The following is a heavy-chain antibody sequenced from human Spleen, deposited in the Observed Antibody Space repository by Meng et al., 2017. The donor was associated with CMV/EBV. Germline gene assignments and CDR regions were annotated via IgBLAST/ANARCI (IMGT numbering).Heavy chain of an antibody. Sequence: GESLKISCVASGFDFSLYSINWVRQAPGKGLEWISYISSSGSVIHNADSVKGRLTVSRDNAKNSLYLQMRSLRVEDTAVYYCARDSQGGYSRDIDYWGQGSLVTVSS. V-gene: IGHV3-48*04. J-gene: IGHJ4*02. CDR3: ARDSQGGYSRDIDY. D-gene: IGHD4-11*01. CDR2: ISSSGSVI. CDR1: GFDFSLYS.